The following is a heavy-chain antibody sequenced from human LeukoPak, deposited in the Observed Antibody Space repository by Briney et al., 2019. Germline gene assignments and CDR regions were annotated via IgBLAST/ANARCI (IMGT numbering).Heavy chain of an antibody. CDR3: ARGGYGGRTVDY. V-gene: IGHV1-2*02. Sequence: ASVKVSCKASGYTFTGHYMHWVRQAPGQGLEWMGWLNPNSGGTNSAQKFQGRVTMTRNTSISTAYMELSSLRSEDTAVYYCARGGYGGRTVDYWGQGTLVTVSS. J-gene: IGHJ4*02. CDR1: GYTFTGHY. CDR2: LNPNSGGT. D-gene: IGHD4-23*01.